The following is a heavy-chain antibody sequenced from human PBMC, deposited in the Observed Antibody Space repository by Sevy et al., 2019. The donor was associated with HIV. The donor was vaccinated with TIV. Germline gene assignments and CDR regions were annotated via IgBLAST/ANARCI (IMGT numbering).Heavy chain of an antibody. CDR1: GGSISDYY. V-gene: IGHV4-4*07. D-gene: IGHD3-10*01. J-gene: IGHJ5*02. CDR2: VYTSGRT. Sequence: AESLSLICTVSGGSISDYYYNWIRQAAGKRLWWIGRVYTSGRTTYNPSLKSRVTMSIDASKNQFYLNLSSVTATDTAVYYCASLDGAWGQGTLVSVSS. CDR3: ASLDGA.